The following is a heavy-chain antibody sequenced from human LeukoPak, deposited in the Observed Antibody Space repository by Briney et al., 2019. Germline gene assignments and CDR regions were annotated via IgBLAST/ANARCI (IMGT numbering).Heavy chain of an antibody. CDR3: ARILGTSWGFDY. CDR2: INPNSGDT. D-gene: IGHD7-27*01. J-gene: IGHJ4*02. V-gene: IGHV1-2*02. CDR1: GYTFTGYY. Sequence: ASVKVSCKASGYTFTGYYMHWVRQAPGQGLEWMGWINPNSGDTNYAQKFQGRVTMTRDTSISTAYMELSRLRSDDTAVYYCARILGTSWGFDYWGQGTLVTVSS.